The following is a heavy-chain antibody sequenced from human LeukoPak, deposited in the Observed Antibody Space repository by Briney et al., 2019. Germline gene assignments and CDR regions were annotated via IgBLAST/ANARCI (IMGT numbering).Heavy chain of an antibody. V-gene: IGHV1-8*01. CDR2: MNPNSANT. CDR1: GYTFNTYD. J-gene: IGHJ3*02. D-gene: IGHD2-15*01. CDR3: ARGGLRWREPFDI. Sequence: ASVKVSCKASGYTFNTYDINWVRQATGQGLEWMGWMNPNSANTGYSQKFRGRVTMTRNTAISTAYMELNSLRSEDTAVYYCARGGLRWREPFDIWGQGTLVTVSS.